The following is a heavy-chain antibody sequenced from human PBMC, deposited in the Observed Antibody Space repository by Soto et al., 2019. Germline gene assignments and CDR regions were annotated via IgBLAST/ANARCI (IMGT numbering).Heavy chain of an antibody. Sequence: SGPTLVNPTQTLTLTCTFSGFSLSTSGVGVGWIRQPPGKALEWLALIYWNDDKRYSPSLKSRLTITKDTSKNQVVLKMTNMDPVDTATYYCAHRPSQRRRWLEGLSFDYWGQGTLVTVSS. CDR3: AHRPSQRRRWLEGLSFDY. D-gene: IGHD5-12*01. J-gene: IGHJ4*02. CDR1: GFSLSTSGVG. CDR2: IYWNDDK. V-gene: IGHV2-5*01.